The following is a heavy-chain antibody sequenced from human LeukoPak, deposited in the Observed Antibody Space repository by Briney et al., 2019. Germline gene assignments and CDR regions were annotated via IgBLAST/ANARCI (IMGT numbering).Heavy chain of an antibody. CDR3: AKALAVTTSILDY. J-gene: IGHJ4*02. D-gene: IGHD4-17*01. V-gene: IGHV3-9*01. CDR1: GFTFSSYA. CDR2: ISWNSGSI. Sequence: GGSLRLSCAASGFTFSSYAMHWVRQAPGKGLEWVSGISWNSGSIGYADSVKGRFTISRDNAKNSLYLQMNSLRAEDTALYYCAKALAVTTSILDYWGQGTLVTVSS.